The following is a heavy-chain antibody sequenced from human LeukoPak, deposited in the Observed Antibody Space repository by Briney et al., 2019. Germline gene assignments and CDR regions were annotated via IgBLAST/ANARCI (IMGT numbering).Heavy chain of an antibody. CDR2: ISAYNGNT. CDR3: ARDSEYCGGDCYSAKTY. Sequence: GASEKVSCKASGYTFATYGINWVRQAPGQGLEWMGWISAYNGNTNYAQKLQGRVTMTTDTSTSTAYMELRSLRSDDTAVYYCARDSEYCGGDCYSAKTYWGQGTLVTVSS. CDR1: GYTFATYG. J-gene: IGHJ4*02. V-gene: IGHV1-18*01. D-gene: IGHD2-21*02.